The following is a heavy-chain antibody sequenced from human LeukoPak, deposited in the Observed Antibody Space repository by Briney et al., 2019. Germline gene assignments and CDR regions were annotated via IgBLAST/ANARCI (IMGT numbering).Heavy chain of an antibody. D-gene: IGHD3-22*01. CDR3: ARGKAWNYYDGAFH. J-gene: IGHJ4*02. CDR1: GFTFIGYY. Sequence: ASVKVSCKASGFTFIGYYIHWVRQAPGQGLEWMGWINPNSGDTNYAQKFQGRVTMTRDTSISTAYLDLSRLRSDDTAVYYCARGKAWNYYDGAFHWGQGTLVTVSS. V-gene: IGHV1-2*02. CDR2: INPNSGDT.